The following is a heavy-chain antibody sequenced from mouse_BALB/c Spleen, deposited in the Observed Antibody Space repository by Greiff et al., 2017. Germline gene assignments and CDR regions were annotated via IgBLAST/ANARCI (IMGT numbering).Heavy chain of an antibody. CDR1: GFTFSSYG. CDR3: ARLYYGNYGRFAY. D-gene: IGHD2-1*01. V-gene: IGHV5-6*01. CDR2: ISSGGSYT. Sequence: EVKVVESGGDLVKPGGSLKLSCAASGFTFSSYGMSWVRQTPDKRLEWVATISSGGSYTYYPDSVKGRFTISRDNAKNTLYLQMSSLKSEDTAMYYCARLYYGNYGRFAYWGQGTLVTVSA. J-gene: IGHJ3*01.